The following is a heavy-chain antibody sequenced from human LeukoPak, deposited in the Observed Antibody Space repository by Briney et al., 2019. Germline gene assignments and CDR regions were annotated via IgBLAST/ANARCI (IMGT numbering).Heavy chain of an antibody. V-gene: IGHV4-39*01. Sequence: SETLSLTCTVSGGSIRSSSYYWGWIRQPPGKGLEWIGSIHYSGSTYYNASLKSRGPISVDTSKNQFSLRLNSVTAADTAVYFCARQVVAVAGTGYFDYWGQGTLVTVSS. J-gene: IGHJ4*02. CDR1: GGSIRSSSYY. CDR3: ARQVVAVAGTGYFDY. CDR2: IHYSGST. D-gene: IGHD6-19*01.